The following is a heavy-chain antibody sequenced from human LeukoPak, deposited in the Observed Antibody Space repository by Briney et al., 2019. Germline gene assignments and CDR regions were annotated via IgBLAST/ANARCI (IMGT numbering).Heavy chain of an antibody. CDR3: VRVPYDHAGSSRAPY. J-gene: IGHJ4*02. V-gene: IGHV3-7*01. CDR1: GFSFGSYW. Sequence: GGSLRLSCAASGFSFGSYWMHWVRQAPGKGLEWVANIKQDGSKKYYVDSVRGRFTVSRDNAQNSLYLQMSSLRAGDTAVYYCVRVPYDHAGSSRAPYWGPGTLVTVSS. D-gene: IGHD4-23*01. CDR2: IKQDGSKK.